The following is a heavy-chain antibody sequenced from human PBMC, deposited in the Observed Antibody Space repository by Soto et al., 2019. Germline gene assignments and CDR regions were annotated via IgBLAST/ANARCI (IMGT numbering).Heavy chain of an antibody. D-gene: IGHD3-10*01. CDR1: GYTFTSYD. Sequence: QVQLAQSGAEVKKPGASVKVSCKASGYTFTSYDINWVRQATGQGLEWMGWMNPNSGNTGYAQKFQGRVTMTRNTSISTAYMELSSLRSEDTAVYYCARGRPGLWFGESWFDPWGQGTLVTVSS. V-gene: IGHV1-8*01. J-gene: IGHJ5*02. CDR2: MNPNSGNT. CDR3: ARGRPGLWFGESWFDP.